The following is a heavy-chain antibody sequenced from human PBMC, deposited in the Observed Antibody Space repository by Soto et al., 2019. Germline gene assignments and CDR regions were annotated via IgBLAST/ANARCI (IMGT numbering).Heavy chain of an antibody. CDR3: ASEVGDPGWFDP. CDR1: GGTFSRYA. Sequence: EASVKVSCKASGGTFSRYAISWVRQAPGQGLEWMGGIIPIFGTANYAQKFQGRVKIPADESTSTPYMELSRLRSEDTAVYYCASEVGDPGWFDPWGQGTLVTVSS. CDR2: IIPIFGTA. D-gene: IGHD2-21*02. V-gene: IGHV1-69*13. J-gene: IGHJ5*02.